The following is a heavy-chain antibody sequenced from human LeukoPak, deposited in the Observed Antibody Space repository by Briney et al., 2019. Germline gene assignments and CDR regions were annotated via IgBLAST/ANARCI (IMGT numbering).Heavy chain of an antibody. CDR2: ISYSGNT. CDR3: ARLKTVLLQDTWAYYIDY. CDR1: GGSISSSY. J-gene: IGHJ4*02. D-gene: IGHD4-17*01. V-gene: IGHV4-59*08. Sequence: PSETLSLTCSVSGGSISSSYWSWIRQPPGKGLEWIGYISYSGNTNVIPSLKSRVTISLDTSKSQFSLRLSSVTAADTAVYYCARLKTVLLQDTWAYYIDYWGPGTLVAVSS.